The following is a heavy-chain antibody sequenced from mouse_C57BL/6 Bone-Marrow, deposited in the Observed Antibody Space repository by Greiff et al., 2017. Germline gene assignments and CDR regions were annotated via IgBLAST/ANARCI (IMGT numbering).Heavy chain of an antibody. CDR3: AVYYDYDGFAY. CDR2: IHPNSGST. Sequence: QVQLQQPGAELVKPGASVKLPCKASGYTFTSYWMHWVKQRPGQGLEWIGMIHPNSGSTNYNEKFKSKATLTVDKSSSTAYMQLSSLTSEDSAVYYCAVYYDYDGFAYWGQGTLVTVSA. CDR1: GYTFTSYW. D-gene: IGHD2-4*01. J-gene: IGHJ3*01. V-gene: IGHV1-64*01.